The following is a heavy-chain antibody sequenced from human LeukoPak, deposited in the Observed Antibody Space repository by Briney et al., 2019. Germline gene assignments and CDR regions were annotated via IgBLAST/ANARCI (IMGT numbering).Heavy chain of an antibody. D-gene: IGHD4-17*01. V-gene: IGHV3-30*02. CDR1: GFTFSSYG. Sequence: PGGSLRLSCAASGFTFSSYGMHWVRQAPGKGLEWVAFIRYDGSNKYYADSVKGRFTISRDNSKNTLYLQMNSLGAEDTAVYYCARHYMTTVTKGAFDIWGQGTMVTVSS. CDR2: IRYDGSNK. CDR3: ARHYMTTVTKGAFDI. J-gene: IGHJ3*02.